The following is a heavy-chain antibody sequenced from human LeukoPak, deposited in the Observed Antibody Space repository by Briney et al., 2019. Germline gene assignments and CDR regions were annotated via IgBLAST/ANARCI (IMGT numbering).Heavy chain of an antibody. J-gene: IGHJ6*04. V-gene: IGHV4-31*03. CDR1: GGSISSGGYY. CDR3: ARADDILTGYPSGMDV. Sequence: PSQTLSLTCTVSGGSISSGGYYWSWIRQHPGRGLEGGGYIYYSGSTYYNPSLKSRVTISVDTSKNQFSLKLSSVTAADTAVYYCARADDILTGYPSGMDVWGKGTTVTVSS. CDR2: IYYSGST. D-gene: IGHD3-9*01.